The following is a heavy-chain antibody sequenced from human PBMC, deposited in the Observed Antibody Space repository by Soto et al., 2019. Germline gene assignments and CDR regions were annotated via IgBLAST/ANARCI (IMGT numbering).Heavy chain of an antibody. J-gene: IGHJ5*02. CDR1: RAFINSGGLH. CDR2: IFHSGST. D-gene: IGHD2-15*01. Sequence: SETLSLTCSVSRAFINSGGLHYSWIRQPPGKGLEWLGYIFHSGSTLYNPSLRGRLTLSADTSRNQLSLYLTSVTAADTAVYYCVRGGIAGHWFDPWGQGILVTV. CDR3: VRGGIAGHWFDP. V-gene: IGHV4-31*03.